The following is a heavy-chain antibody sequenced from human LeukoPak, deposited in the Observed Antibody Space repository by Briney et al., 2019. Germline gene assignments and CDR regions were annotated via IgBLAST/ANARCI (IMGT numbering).Heavy chain of an antibody. V-gene: IGHV1-18*01. CDR2: ISAYNGNT. Sequence: ASGKVSCKASGYTFTSYGISWVRQAPGQGLEWMGWISAYNGNTNYAQKLQGRVTMTTDTSTSTAYMELRCLRSDDTAVYYCARDYYDSSGYTAYYFDYWGQGTLVTVSS. CDR1: GYTFTSYG. CDR3: ARDYYDSSGYTAYYFDY. D-gene: IGHD3-22*01. J-gene: IGHJ4*02.